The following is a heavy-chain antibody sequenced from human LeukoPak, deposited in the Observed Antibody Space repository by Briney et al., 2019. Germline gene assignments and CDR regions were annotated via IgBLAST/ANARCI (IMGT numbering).Heavy chain of an antibody. CDR2: IYYSGST. CDR1: GGSISSYY. D-gene: IGHD3-3*01. Sequence: SETLSLTFTVSGGSISSYYWSWIRQPPGKGLEWIGYIYYSGSTNYNPSLRSRVTISVDRSKNQFSLKLSSVTAADTAVYYCARTSLEWLHNDYWGQGTLVTVSS. J-gene: IGHJ4*02. CDR3: ARTSLEWLHNDY. V-gene: IGHV4-59*12.